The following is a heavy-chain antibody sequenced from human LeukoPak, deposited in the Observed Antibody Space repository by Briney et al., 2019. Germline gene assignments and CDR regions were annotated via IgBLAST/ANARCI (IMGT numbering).Heavy chain of an antibody. V-gene: IGHV1-69*01. Sequence: GSSVKVSCKASGGTFSSYAISWVRQAPGQGLEWLGGIIPIFGTANYAQKFQGRVTITADESTSTAYMELSSLRSEDTAVYYCARDRYVGSSYEMDVWGKGTTVTVSS. CDR1: GGTFSSYA. J-gene: IGHJ6*04. CDR3: ARDRYVGSSYEMDV. D-gene: IGHD6-13*01. CDR2: IIPIFGTA.